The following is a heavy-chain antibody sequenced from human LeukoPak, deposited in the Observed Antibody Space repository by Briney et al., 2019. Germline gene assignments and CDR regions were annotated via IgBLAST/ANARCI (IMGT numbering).Heavy chain of an antibody. CDR3: ARGYGRADY. CDR1: GFSFSDYT. V-gene: IGHV3-21*01. J-gene: IGHJ4*02. Sequence: GGPLRLSCGGSGFSFSDYTMNWVRQAPGKGLEWVSSISSSSSYIYYADSVKGRFTISRDNAKNSLYLQMNSLRAEDTAVYYCARGYGRADYWGQGTLVSVSS. D-gene: IGHD5-18*01. CDR2: ISSSSSYI.